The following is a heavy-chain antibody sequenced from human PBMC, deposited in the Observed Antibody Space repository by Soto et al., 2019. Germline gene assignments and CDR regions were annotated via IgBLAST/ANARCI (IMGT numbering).Heavy chain of an antibody. V-gene: IGHV3-48*03. D-gene: IGHD2-8*02. Sequence: GGSLRLSCAASGFTFSSYEMHWVRQAPGKGLEWISYISSTGSGTLYADSVRGRFTMSRDNTKNSVSLQMSSQRAEDTAVYYCVRDLHEPLATDALRVANWGQGTQVTVSS. CDR2: ISSTGSGT. CDR1: GFTFSSYE. J-gene: IGHJ4*02. CDR3: VRDLHEPLATDALRVAN.